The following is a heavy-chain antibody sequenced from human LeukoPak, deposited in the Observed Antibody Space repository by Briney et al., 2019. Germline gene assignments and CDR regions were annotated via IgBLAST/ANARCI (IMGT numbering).Heavy chain of an antibody. V-gene: IGHV4-59*12. J-gene: IGHJ4*02. D-gene: IGHD5-18*01. CDR2: FYYSGST. CDR3: ARERTRYNYGAFDY. Sequence: SETLSLTFTVSGGSISSYYWSWIRQPPGKVLECFGYFYYSGSTNYNPSLKSRVTISVDTSKNQSSLKLSSVTAADTAVYYCARERTRYNYGAFDYWGQGTLVTVSS. CDR1: GGSISSYY.